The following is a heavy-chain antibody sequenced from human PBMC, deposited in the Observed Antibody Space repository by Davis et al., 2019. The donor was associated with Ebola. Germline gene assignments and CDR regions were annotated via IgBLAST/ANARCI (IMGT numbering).Heavy chain of an antibody. CDR1: GGSIISSDIYY. D-gene: IGHD1-26*01. CDR3: ARTSHRLGYSGSYWGPYFQH. J-gene: IGHJ1*01. CDR2: INHSGST. V-gene: IGHV4-39*07. Sequence: PSETLSLTCTVSGGSIISSDIYYWGWIRQPPGKGLEWIGEINHSGSTNYNPSLKSRVTISVDTSKNQFSLKLSSVTAADTAVYYCARTSHRLGYSGSYWGPYFQHWGQGTLVTVSS.